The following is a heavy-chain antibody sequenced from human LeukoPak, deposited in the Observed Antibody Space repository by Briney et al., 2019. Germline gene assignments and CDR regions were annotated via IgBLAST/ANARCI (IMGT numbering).Heavy chain of an antibody. V-gene: IGHV3-72*01. CDR3: ARDGFVD. D-gene: IGHD2-15*01. CDR1: GFTLSGHV. CDR2: ARKEADTYIT. J-gene: IGHJ4*02. Sequence: GGSLRLSCAASGFTLSGHVMDWVRQAPGKGLEWVGRARKEADTYITDYAASVKGRFTISRDDSRKSLYLQMNSLKTEDTAVYYCARDGFVDWGQGILVTVSS.